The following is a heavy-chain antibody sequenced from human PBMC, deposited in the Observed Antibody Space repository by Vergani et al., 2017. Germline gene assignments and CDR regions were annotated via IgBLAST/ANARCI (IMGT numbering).Heavy chain of an antibody. CDR3: AASVYYYGSGFRVDV. V-gene: IGHV1-58*02. CDR1: GFTFTSSA. Sequence: QMQLVQSGPEVKKPGTSVKVSCKASGFTFTSSAMEWVRQARGQRLEWIGWIVVGSGNTNYAQKFQERVTITRDMSTSTAYMELSSLRSEDTAVYYCAASVYYYGSGFRVDVWGKGTTVTVSS. D-gene: IGHD3-10*01. J-gene: IGHJ6*04. CDR2: IVVGSGNT.